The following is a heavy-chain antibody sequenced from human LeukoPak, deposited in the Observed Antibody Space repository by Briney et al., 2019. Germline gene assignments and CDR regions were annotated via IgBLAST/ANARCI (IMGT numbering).Heavy chain of an antibody. CDR2: INPNSGGT. V-gene: IGHV1-2*02. J-gene: IGHJ3*02. Sequence: ASVKVSCKASGYTFTGYYMHWVRQAPGQRLEWMGWINPNSGGTNYAQKFQGRVTMTRDTSISTAYMELSRLRSDDTAVYYCARVRRWLDAFDIWGQGTMVTVSS. CDR1: GYTFTGYY. D-gene: IGHD5-24*01. CDR3: ARVRRWLDAFDI.